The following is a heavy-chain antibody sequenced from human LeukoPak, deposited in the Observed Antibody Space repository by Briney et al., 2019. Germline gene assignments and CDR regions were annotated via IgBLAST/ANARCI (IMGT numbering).Heavy chain of an antibody. V-gene: IGHV4-38-2*01. CDR2: IYHSGST. CDR3: ARGVRDVRGAHYYYGMDV. J-gene: IGHJ6*02. D-gene: IGHD3-10*01. Sequence: SETLSLTCAVYGYSISSGYYWGWIRQPPGKGLEWIGSIYHSGSTYYNPSLKSRVTISVDRSKNQFSLKLSSVTAADTAVYYCARGVRDVRGAHYYYGMDVWGQGTTVTVSS. CDR1: GYSISSGYY.